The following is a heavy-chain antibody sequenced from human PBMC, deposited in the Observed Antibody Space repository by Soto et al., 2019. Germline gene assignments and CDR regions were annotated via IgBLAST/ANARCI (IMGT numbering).Heavy chain of an antibody. Sequence: QVQLQESGPGMVKPWETLSLTCTVSSDPTSAHDWGWIRQTPGKGLEWIGYIYETGSTSYNPSLNSRVTMILDRSTKPLSLKLSYATAADTAMYHCVRQGIGPLHGLVDVWVRGTTVTVSS. J-gene: IGHJ6*02. D-gene: IGHD3-10*01. CDR3: VRQGIGPLHGLVDV. V-gene: IGHV4-59*08. CDR2: IYETGST. CDR1: SDPTSAHD.